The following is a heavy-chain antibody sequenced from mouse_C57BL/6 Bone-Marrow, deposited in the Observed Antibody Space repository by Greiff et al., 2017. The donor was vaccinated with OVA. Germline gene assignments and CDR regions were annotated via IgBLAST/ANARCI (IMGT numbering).Heavy chain of an antibody. CDR1: GYTFTDYY. D-gene: IGHD2-5*01. Sequence: EVQLQQSGPELVKPGASVKISCKASGYTFTDYYMNWVKQSHGKSLEWIGDINPNNGGTSYNQKFKGKATLTVDKSSSTAYMELRSLTSEDSAVYYCARYNNYGYYAMDYWGQGTSVTVSS. V-gene: IGHV1-26*01. J-gene: IGHJ4*01. CDR2: INPNNGGT. CDR3: ARYNNYGYYAMDY.